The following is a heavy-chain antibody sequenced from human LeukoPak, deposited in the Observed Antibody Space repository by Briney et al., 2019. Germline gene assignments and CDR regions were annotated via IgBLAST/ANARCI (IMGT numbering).Heavy chain of an antibody. CDR1: GGSISNYY. D-gene: IGHD6-6*01. CDR3: ARAGQFIAARPITFDY. V-gene: IGHV4-59*01. J-gene: IGHJ4*02. CDR2: IYYSGST. Sequence: PSETLSLTCTVSGGSISNYYWSWIRQPPGKGLEWIGYIYYSGSTNQNPSLKSRVTISVDTSKNQFSLKLSSVTAADTAVYYCARAGQFIAARPITFDYWGQGTLVTVSS.